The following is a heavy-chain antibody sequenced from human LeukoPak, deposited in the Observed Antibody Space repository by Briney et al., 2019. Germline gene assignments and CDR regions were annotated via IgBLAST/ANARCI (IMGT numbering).Heavy chain of an antibody. V-gene: IGHV4-59*01. Sequence: NPSETLSLTCTVSGGSISSYDWSWIRQPPGKGLEWIGYIYYSGSTNYNPSLKSRVTISVDTSKNQFSLKLTSVTAADTAVYYCARGVPEYYDFWSGYFYYFDYWGQGTLVTVSS. CDR1: GGSISSYD. D-gene: IGHD3-3*01. J-gene: IGHJ4*02. CDR2: IYYSGST. CDR3: ARGVPEYYDFWSGYFYYFDY.